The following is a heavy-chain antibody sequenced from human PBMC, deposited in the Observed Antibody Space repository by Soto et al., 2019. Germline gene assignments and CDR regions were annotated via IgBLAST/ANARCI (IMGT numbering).Heavy chain of an antibody. CDR2: ISTYNGNT. Sequence: QVQLVQSGAEVKKPGASVMVSCKGSGYSFITYGMSWVRQAPGQGLEWVGWISTYNGNTKYVESLQGRVTMTTDTTTSTAYMELRSLRSYDTAVYYCARGPTDYYDKSGDYCFDYWGQGTLVTVSP. J-gene: IGHJ4*02. CDR1: GYSFITYG. V-gene: IGHV1-18*01. D-gene: IGHD3-22*01. CDR3: ARGPTDYYDKSGDYCFDY.